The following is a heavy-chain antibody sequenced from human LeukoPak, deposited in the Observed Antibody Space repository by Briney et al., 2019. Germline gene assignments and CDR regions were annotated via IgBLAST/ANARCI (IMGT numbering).Heavy chain of an antibody. CDR1: GYTFIAYH. V-gene: IGHV1-2*06. J-gene: IGHJ4*02. CDR2: IHPSSGAT. Sequence: ASVKVSCKASGYTFIAYHMHWVRQAPGQGLEWMGRIHPSSGATNYAQRFQGRVTLTRDTSINTAYMELSRLTSDDTAVYYCARDFPLEDWGQGTLVTVSS. CDR3: ARDFPLED.